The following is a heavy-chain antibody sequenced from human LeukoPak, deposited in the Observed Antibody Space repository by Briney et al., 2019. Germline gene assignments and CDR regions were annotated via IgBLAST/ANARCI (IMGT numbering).Heavy chain of an antibody. J-gene: IGHJ4*02. Sequence: DSVKVSCKASGYTFSAYGISWVRQAPGQGLEWMGYISAYTGNTSYAQNLQGRLTMTTDTSTSTAYMELRSLRSDDTAFYYCARDSHIAGVAYYFDYWGQGTLVTVSS. V-gene: IGHV1-18*01. CDR2: ISAYTGNT. D-gene: IGHD6-13*01. CDR3: ARDSHIAGVAYYFDY. CDR1: GYTFSAYG.